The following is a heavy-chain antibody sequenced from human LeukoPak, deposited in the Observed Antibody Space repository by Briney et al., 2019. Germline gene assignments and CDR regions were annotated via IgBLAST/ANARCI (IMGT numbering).Heavy chain of an antibody. CDR3: ARGRLVLRLGVARTSPFRP. V-gene: IGHV4-34*01. CDR1: GGSFSGYY. CDR2: INHSGST. Sequence: PSETLSLTCAVYGGSFSGYYWSWIRQPPGKGQEWIGEINHSGSTNYNPSLKSRVTISVDTSKNQFSLKLSSVTAAGTAVYYCARGRLVLRLGVARTSPFRPLGQGTLVTVSS. D-gene: IGHD6-19*01. J-gene: IGHJ5*02.